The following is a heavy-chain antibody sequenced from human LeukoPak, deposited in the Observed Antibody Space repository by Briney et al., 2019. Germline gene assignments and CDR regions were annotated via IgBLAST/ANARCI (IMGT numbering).Heavy chain of an antibody. J-gene: IGHJ4*02. CDR1: GFTFSSYA. CDR3: ARDWADNSDYPGNY. Sequence: GGSLRLSCAASGFTFSSYAMHWVRQAPGKGLEWVAVISYDGSNKYYADSVKGRFTISRDNSKNTLYLQTNSLRTEDTAMYYCARDWADNSDYPGNYWGQGTLVTVSS. V-gene: IGHV3-30*04. D-gene: IGHD3-22*01. CDR2: ISYDGSNK.